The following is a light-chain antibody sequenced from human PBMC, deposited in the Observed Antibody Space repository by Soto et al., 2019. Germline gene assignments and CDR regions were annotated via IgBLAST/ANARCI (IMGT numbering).Light chain of an antibody. CDR1: QSIGSN. V-gene: IGKV3-15*01. CDR3: QQFDDRSPRNT. Sequence: EIVMTQSQAPLSVSPGERVTLTCRASQSIGSNLAWYQQKRGQAPRLLIFGASNRAAGVPARFSGSGFGTEFTLTISNLQSEDFAVYYCQQFDDRSPRNTFGQGTQLEI. CDR2: GAS. J-gene: IGKJ2*01.